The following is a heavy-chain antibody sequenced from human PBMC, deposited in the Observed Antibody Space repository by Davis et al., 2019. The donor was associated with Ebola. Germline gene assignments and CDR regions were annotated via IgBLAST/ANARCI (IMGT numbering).Heavy chain of an antibody. J-gene: IGHJ4*02. V-gene: IGHV3-74*01. D-gene: IGHD4-17*01. CDR2: INSDGSTT. CDR1: GFTFTGDW. Sequence: HTGGSLRLSCAASGFTFTGDWMHWVRQAPGKGLVWVSRINSDGSTTNYADSVKGRFTISRDNAKNTMYLQMNSLRPEDTAVFYCAKPFGDYVGYFDYLGQGTLVTVAS. CDR3: AKPFGDYVGYFDY.